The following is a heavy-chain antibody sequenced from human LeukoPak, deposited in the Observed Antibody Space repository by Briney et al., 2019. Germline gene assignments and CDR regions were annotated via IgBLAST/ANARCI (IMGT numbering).Heavy chain of an antibody. CDR1: GGSISSYY. CDR2: IYTSGST. Sequence: PSETLSLTCTVSGGSISSYYWSWIRQPAGKGLEWVGRIYTSGSTNYNPSLKSRVTMSVDTSKNQFFLKLSSVTAADTAVYYCARDSSSWRFDPWGQGTLVTVSS. CDR3: ARDSSSWRFDP. J-gene: IGHJ5*02. D-gene: IGHD6-13*01. V-gene: IGHV4-4*07.